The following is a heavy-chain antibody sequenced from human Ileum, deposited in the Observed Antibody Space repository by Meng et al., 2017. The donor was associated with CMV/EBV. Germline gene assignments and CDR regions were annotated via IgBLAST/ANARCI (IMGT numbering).Heavy chain of an antibody. D-gene: IGHD3-10*01. CDR3: AKSPYNYGSGSYYDY. V-gene: IGHV3-23*01. CDR2: ISGYGDST. CDR1: GSTSISSV. Sequence: GSTSISSVMSWVRQPPGKGLEWVSTISGYGDSTYYADSVKGRFTLSRDSSKNTVYLQMNSLRAGDTAVYYCAKSPYNYGSGSYYDYWGQGTLVTVSS. J-gene: IGHJ4*02.